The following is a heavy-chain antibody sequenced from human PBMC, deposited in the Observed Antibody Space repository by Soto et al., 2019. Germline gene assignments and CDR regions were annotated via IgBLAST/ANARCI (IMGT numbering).Heavy chain of an antibody. Sequence: SETLSLTCAVSGDSISSGYYWAWIRQPPGKGQEWIGSIYHSGTTYYNPSLESRVTISVDTSKNQFSLKLSSVTAADTAVYYCARGIATDNWFDPWGQGTLVTVSS. V-gene: IGHV4-38-2*01. D-gene: IGHD1-20*01. CDR1: GDSISSGYY. CDR3: ARGIATDNWFDP. J-gene: IGHJ5*02. CDR2: IYHSGTT.